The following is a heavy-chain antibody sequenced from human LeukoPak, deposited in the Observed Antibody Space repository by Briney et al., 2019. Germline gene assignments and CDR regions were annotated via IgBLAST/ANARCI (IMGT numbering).Heavy chain of an antibody. CDR1: GYTFTSYG. V-gene: IGHV1-18*01. CDR2: ISAYNGNI. CDR3: ARRSKALDILTGYYTDAFDI. Sequence: AASVKVSCKASGYTFTSYGISWVRQAPGQGLEWMGWISAYNGNINYAQKLQGRVTMTTDTSTSTAYMELRSLRSDDTAVYYCARRSKALDILTGYYTDAFDIWGQGTMVTVSS. J-gene: IGHJ3*02. D-gene: IGHD3-9*01.